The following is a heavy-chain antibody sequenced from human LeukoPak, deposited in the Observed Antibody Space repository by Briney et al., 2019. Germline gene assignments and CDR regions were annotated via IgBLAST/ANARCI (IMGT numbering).Heavy chain of an antibody. CDR3: ARRAGIAAAGGFDY. CDR1: GFTFSSYS. Sequence: GGSLRLSCAASGFTFSSYSMNWVRQAPGKGLEWVSYISSSSSTIYYADSVKGRFTISRDNAKNSLYLQMNSLRAEDTAVYYCARRAGIAAAGGFDYWGQGTLVTVSS. V-gene: IGHV3-48*01. J-gene: IGHJ4*02. CDR2: ISSSSSTI. D-gene: IGHD6-13*01.